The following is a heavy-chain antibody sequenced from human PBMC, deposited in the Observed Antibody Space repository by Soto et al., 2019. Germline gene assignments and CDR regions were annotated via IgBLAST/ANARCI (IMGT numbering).Heavy chain of an antibody. V-gene: IGHV4-39*01. CDR3: ARRSSSSLGSLFDP. Sequence: PSETLSLTCTVSGGSISSSTYYWDWIRQPPGKGLEWIGAMYYTGNKNYNPSLESRVTMSVDTSKNQFSLKLSSVTPTDTAVYYCARRSSSSLGSLFDPWGREILVTVSS. CDR1: GGSISSSTYY. CDR2: MYYTGNK. J-gene: IGHJ5*02. D-gene: IGHD6-6*01.